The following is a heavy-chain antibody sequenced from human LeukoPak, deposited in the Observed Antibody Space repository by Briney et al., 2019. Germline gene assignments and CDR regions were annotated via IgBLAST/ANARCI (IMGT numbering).Heavy chain of an antibody. V-gene: IGHV4-34*01. J-gene: IGHJ4*02. CDR2: INHSGST. CDR1: GGSFNDYY. D-gene: IGHD3-16*01. CDR3: ASERALGAVSDY. Sequence: PSETLSLTCGVYGGSFNDYYWSWIRQPPGKGLEWIGEINHSGSTNYNPSLKSRVTISVDTSKNQFSLKLSSVTAADTAVYYCASERALGAVSDYWGQGTLVTVSS.